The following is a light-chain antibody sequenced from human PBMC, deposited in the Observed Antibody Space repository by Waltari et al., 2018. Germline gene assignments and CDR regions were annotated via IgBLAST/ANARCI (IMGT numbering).Light chain of an antibody. CDR3: CSYAGSYTWV. V-gene: IGLV2-11*01. CDR2: DVS. Sequence: QSALTQPRSVSGSPGQSVTISCTGTSSDVGGDNYVSWSQQHPGKAPKLMIYDVSKRPSGVPDRFSGSKSVNTASLTISGLQAEDEADYYCCSYAGSYTWVFGGGTKLTVL. J-gene: IGLJ3*02. CDR1: SSDVGGDNY.